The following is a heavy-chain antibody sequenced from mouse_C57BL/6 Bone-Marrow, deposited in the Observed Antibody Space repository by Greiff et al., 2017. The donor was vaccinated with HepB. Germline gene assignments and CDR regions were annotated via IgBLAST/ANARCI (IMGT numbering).Heavy chain of an antibody. CDR3: TTPVYYYGSSHSYWYFDV. J-gene: IGHJ1*03. CDR2: IDPENGDT. V-gene: IGHV14-4*01. CDR1: GFNIKDDY. Sequence: VHVKQSGAELVRPGASVKLSCTASGFNIKDDYMHWVKQRPEQGLEWIGWIDPENGDTEYASKFQGKATITADTSSNTAYLQLSSLTSEDTAVYYCTTPVYYYGSSHSYWYFDVWGTGTTVTVSS. D-gene: IGHD1-1*01.